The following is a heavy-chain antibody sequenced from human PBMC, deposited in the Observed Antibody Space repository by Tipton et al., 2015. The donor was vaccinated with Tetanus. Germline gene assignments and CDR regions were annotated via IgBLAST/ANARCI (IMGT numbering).Heavy chain of an antibody. D-gene: IGHD3-22*01. CDR1: GGSISSSSYY. J-gene: IGHJ4*02. CDR2: VYYSGST. Sequence: TLSLTCTVSGGSISSSSYYWGWIRQPPGKGLEYIGFVYYSGSTYYTPSLRSRLTMSLDTSKNQFSLNLSSVTASDTAVYYCARADSNGYYLDWGQGTLVTVSS. CDR3: ARADSNGYYLD. V-gene: IGHV4-31*03.